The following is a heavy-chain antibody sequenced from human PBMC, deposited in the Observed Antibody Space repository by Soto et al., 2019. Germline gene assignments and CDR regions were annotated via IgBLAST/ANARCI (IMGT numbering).Heavy chain of an antibody. Sequence: ASVKVSCKASGYIFSGYYMNWVRQAPGQGLEWMGWINPDSGGINYAPKFQGRVTMTRDTSITTVYMELTRLNSDDTAVYYCAREGARIYYDSSGSLDFWGQGTPVTVSS. D-gene: IGHD3-22*01. CDR3: AREGARIYYDSSGSLDF. J-gene: IGHJ4*02. CDR2: INPDSGGI. V-gene: IGHV1-2*02. CDR1: GYIFSGYY.